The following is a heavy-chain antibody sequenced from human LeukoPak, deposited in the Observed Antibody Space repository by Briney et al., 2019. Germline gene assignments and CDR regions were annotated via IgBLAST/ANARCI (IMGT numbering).Heavy chain of an antibody. CDR3: ASSESQTKFDY. V-gene: IGHV5-51*01. CDR2: IFPGDSDT. Sequence: GESLKISCKGCGYRFTTHWIGWVRQMPGKGLEWMGIIFPGDSDTAYSPSFQGHVTISADKSISTAFLQWSSLKASDSAMYYCASSESQTKFDYWGQGTLVTVSS. D-gene: IGHD1-7*01. J-gene: IGHJ4*02. CDR1: GYRFTTHW.